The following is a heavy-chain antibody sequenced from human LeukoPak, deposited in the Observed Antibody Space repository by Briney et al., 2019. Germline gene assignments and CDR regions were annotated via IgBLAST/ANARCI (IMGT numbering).Heavy chain of an antibody. J-gene: IGHJ4*02. CDR2: IYPGDSDT. D-gene: IGHD3-3*01. CDR1: GYNFTTYW. Sequence: GESLQISCKGSGYNFTTYWIGWVRPMPGKGLEWMGIIYPGDSDTRYSPSFQGQVAISADKSINTAYLQWSSLKASDTAMYYCATQGIPSRFAYFDYWGQGTLVTVSS. CDR3: ATQGIPSRFAYFDY. V-gene: IGHV5-51*01.